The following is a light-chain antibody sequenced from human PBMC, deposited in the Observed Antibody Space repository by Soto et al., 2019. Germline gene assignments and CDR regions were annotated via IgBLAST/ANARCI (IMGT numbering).Light chain of an antibody. Sequence: QSALTQPASVSGSPGQSITISCTGASSDVGGYNFVSWFQQHPGKAPKLIIYEGGKRPSGVSNRFSGSKSGNTASLTISGLQAEDEADYYCCSYAGSSTYVFGIGTKVTVL. CDR1: SSDVGGYNF. J-gene: IGLJ1*01. CDR2: EGG. CDR3: CSYAGSSTYV. V-gene: IGLV2-23*01.